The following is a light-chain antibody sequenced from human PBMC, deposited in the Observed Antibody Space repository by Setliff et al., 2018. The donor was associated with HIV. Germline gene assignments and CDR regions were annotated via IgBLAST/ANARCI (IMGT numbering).Light chain of an antibody. CDR3: TSYASSSTFV. Sequence: QSVLTQPASVSGSPGQSITISCTGTNSDVGGYNFVSWYQQHPGKAPKVMLYEVNNRPSGVSNRFSGSKSGNTASLTISGLQAEDEADYYCTSYASSSTFVFGSGTKGTVL. V-gene: IGLV2-14*01. J-gene: IGLJ1*01. CDR1: NSDVGGYNF. CDR2: EVN.